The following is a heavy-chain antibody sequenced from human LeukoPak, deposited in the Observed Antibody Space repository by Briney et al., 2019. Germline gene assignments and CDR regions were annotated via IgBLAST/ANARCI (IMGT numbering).Heavy chain of an antibody. D-gene: IGHD3-10*01. CDR1: GFTFSSYA. V-gene: IGHV3-23*01. Sequence: PGGSLRLSCAASGFTFSSYAMSWVRQAPGKGLEWGSAISGSGGSTYYADSVKGRFTISRDNSKNTLYLQMNSLRAEDTAVYYCAKIPPVLLWFGESYWGQGTLVTVSS. CDR2: ISGSGGST. CDR3: AKIPPVLLWFGESY. J-gene: IGHJ4*02.